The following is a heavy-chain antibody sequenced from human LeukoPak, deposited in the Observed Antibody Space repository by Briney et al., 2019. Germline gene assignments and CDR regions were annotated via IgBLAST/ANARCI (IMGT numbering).Heavy chain of an antibody. V-gene: IGHV1-69*04. Sequence: GSSVKVSCKAPGGTFSSYTISWVRQAPGQGLEWMGRIIPILGIANYAQKFQGRVTITADKSTSTAYMELSSLRSEDTAVYYCARDLELGEPLDYWGQGTLVTVSS. J-gene: IGHJ4*02. CDR1: GGTFSSYT. CDR2: IIPILGIA. CDR3: ARDLELGEPLDY. D-gene: IGHD3-16*01.